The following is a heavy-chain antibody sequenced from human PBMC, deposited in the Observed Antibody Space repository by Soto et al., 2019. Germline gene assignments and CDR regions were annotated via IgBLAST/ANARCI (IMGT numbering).Heavy chain of an antibody. Sequence: QVQLVQSGAEVKKPGASVKVSCKASGYTFTSYYMHWVRQAPGQGLEWMGIINPSGGSTSYAQKFQGRVTMTRDTSTSTVYMELSSLRSEDTAVYYCARDRGIAVAGTVYYYGMDVWGQGTTVTVSS. CDR1: GYTFTSYY. J-gene: IGHJ6*02. CDR3: ARDRGIAVAGTVYYYGMDV. D-gene: IGHD6-19*01. CDR2: INPSGGST. V-gene: IGHV1-46*03.